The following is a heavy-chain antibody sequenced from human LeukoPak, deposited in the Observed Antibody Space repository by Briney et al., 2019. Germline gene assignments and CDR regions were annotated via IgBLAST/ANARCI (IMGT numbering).Heavy chain of an antibody. CDR1: GFTFSTVS. D-gene: IGHD3-16*01. Sequence: PGGSLRLSCAASGFTFSTVSMNWVRHAPGKGLEWVSYISSRSSTIYYADSVKGRFTISRDNAKNSLYLQMNSLRAEDTAVYYCARVRDGLGEYWGQGTLVTVSS. CDR2: ISSRSSTI. CDR3: ARVRDGLGEY. V-gene: IGHV3-48*04. J-gene: IGHJ4*02.